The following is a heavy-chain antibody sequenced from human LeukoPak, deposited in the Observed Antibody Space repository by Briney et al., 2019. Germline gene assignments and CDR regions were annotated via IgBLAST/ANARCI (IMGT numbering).Heavy chain of an antibody. CDR1: GFTFSSYA. V-gene: IGHV3-30*04. Sequence: GGSLRLSCAASGFTFSSYAMHWVRQAPGKGLEWVAVISYDGSNKYYADSVKGRFTISRDNSKNTLYQQMNSLRAEDTAVYYCARGPLGSTSEYWGQGTLVTVSS. CDR2: ISYDGSNK. J-gene: IGHJ4*02. CDR3: ARGPLGSTSEY. D-gene: IGHD2-2*01.